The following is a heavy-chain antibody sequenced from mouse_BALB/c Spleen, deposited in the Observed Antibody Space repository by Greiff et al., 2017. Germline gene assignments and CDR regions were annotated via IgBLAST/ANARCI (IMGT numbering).Heavy chain of an antibody. CDR1: GYTFTDYN. Sequence: VQLQQSGPELVKPGASVKIPCKASGYTFTDYNMDWVKQSHGKSLEWIGDINPNNGGTIYNQKFKGKATLTVDKSSSTAYMELRSLTSEDTAVYYCARCSSDGYYCAMDYWGQGTSVTVSS. CDR2: INPNNGGT. V-gene: IGHV1-18*01. J-gene: IGHJ4*01. CDR3: ARCSSDGYYCAMDY. D-gene: IGHD2-3*01.